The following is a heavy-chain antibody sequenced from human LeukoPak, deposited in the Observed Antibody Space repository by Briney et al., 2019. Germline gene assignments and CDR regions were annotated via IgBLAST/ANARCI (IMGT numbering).Heavy chain of an antibody. CDR1: GFTFSDYY. Sequence: PGGSLRLSCAASGFTFSDYYMSWIRQAPGKGLEWVSYISSSGSTIYYADSVKGRFTISRDNAKNSLYLQMNSLRAEDTAVYYCAKDGQQLGLFDYYMDVWGKGTTVTVSS. CDR3: AKDGQQLGLFDYYMDV. D-gene: IGHD6-13*01. CDR2: ISSSGSTI. V-gene: IGHV3-11*04. J-gene: IGHJ6*03.